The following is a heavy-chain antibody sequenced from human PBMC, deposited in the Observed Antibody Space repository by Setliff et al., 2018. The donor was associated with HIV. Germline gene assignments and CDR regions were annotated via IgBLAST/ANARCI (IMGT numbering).Heavy chain of an antibody. CDR1: GYSFTSYW. CDR2: IDPSDSYT. V-gene: IGHV5-10-1*01. D-gene: IGHD6-19*01. CDR3: ARRSTAVAGTPYYYYMDV. Sequence: PGESPKISCKGSGYSFTSYWISWVRQMPGKGLEWMGRIDPSDSYTNCSPSFQGHVTISADKSISTAYLQWSSLKASDTAMYYCARRSTAVAGTPYYYYMDVWGKGTTVTVSS. J-gene: IGHJ6*03.